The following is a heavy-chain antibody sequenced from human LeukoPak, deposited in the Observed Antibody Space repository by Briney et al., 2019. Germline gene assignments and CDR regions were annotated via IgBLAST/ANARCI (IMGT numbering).Heavy chain of an antibody. V-gene: IGHV4-4*07. D-gene: IGHD3-9*01. Sequence: SETLSLTCTVSGGSISSYYWSWIRQPAGKGLEWIGRIYSTGSTNYNPSLKSRVTMSVDTSKNQFSLKLSSVTAADTAVYYCARESVTYYDIDWFDPWGQGTLVTVSS. CDR3: ARESVTYYDIDWFDP. CDR2: IYSTGST. CDR1: GGSISSYY. J-gene: IGHJ5*02.